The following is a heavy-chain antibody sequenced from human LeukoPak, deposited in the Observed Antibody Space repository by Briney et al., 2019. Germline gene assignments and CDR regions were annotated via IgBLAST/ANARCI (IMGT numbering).Heavy chain of an antibody. CDR2: IYYSGST. CDR1: GGSISSSSYY. D-gene: IGHD4-23*01. V-gene: IGHV4-39*07. CDR3: ARAGGGKTPFDY. Sequence: SETLSLTCTVSGGSISSSSYYWGWIRQPPGKGLEWIGSIYYSGSTYYNPSLKSRVTISVDTSKNQFSLKLSSVTAADTAVYYCARAGGGKTPFDYWGQGTLVTVSS. J-gene: IGHJ4*02.